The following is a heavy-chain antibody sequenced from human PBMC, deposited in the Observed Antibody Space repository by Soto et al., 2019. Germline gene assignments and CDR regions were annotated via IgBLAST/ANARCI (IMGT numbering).Heavy chain of an antibody. J-gene: IGHJ4*02. V-gene: IGHV4-34*01. CDR3: ARGVLWFPGVQWLVMRPAYYFDY. CDR2: INHSGST. CDR1: GGSFSGYY. D-gene: IGHD6-19*01. Sequence: ASETLSLTCAVYGGSFSGYYWSWIRQPPGKGLEWIGEINHSGSTNYNPSLKSRVTISVDTSKNQFSLKLSSVTAADTAVYYCARGVLWFPGVQWLVMRPAYYFDYWGQGTLVTVSS.